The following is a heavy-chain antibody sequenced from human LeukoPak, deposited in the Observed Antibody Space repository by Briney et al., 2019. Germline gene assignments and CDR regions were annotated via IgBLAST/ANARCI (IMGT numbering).Heavy chain of an antibody. CDR3: ARQSRGTTARLFDY. J-gene: IGHJ4*02. D-gene: IGHD1-1*01. V-gene: IGHV4-59*08. Sequence: PSETLSLTCTVSGGSISTYYWHWIRQPPGKGLEWIGYISYSGSTNYNPSLESRVTISGDTSKNQFSLKLSSVTAADTAFYYCARQSRGTTARLFDYWGQGTLVTVSS. CDR1: GGSISTYY. CDR2: ISYSGST.